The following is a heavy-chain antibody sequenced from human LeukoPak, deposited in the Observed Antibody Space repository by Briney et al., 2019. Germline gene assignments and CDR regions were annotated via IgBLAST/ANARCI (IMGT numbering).Heavy chain of an antibody. D-gene: IGHD3-10*01. CDR1: GFTFSSYA. CDR2: IKQDESET. V-gene: IGHV3-7*01. CDR3: ERLSAYYYGSFFYYYMDV. J-gene: IGHJ6*03. Sequence: GGSLRLSCAASGFTFSSYAMSWVRQAPGKGLEWVANIKQDESETYTVDSVKGRFTISRDNAKNSVYLHMNSLRAEDTALYYCERLSAYYYGSFFYYYMDVWGKGTTVTVSS.